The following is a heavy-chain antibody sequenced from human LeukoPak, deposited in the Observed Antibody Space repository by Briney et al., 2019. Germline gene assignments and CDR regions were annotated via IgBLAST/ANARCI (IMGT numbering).Heavy chain of an antibody. V-gene: IGHV1-18*01. J-gene: IGHJ6*02. CDR1: GYTFTSYG. CDR3: ARVTSSSWDLYYYYGMDV. CDR2: IGAYNGNT. D-gene: IGHD6-13*01. Sequence: ASVKVSCKASGYTFTSYGISWVRQAPGQGLEWMGWIGAYNGNTNYAQKLQGRVTMTTDTSTSTAYMELRSLRSDDTAVYYCARVTSSSWDLYYYYGMDVWGQGTTVTVSS.